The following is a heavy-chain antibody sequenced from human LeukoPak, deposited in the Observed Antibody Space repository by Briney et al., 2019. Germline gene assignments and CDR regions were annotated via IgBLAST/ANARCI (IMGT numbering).Heavy chain of an antibody. CDR1: GFTFSSYA. D-gene: IGHD3/OR15-3a*01. V-gene: IGHV3-23*01. CDR2: ISGSGDTT. J-gene: IGHJ4*02. Sequence: PGGSLRLSGAASGFTFSSYAMSWVRQAPGKGLEWVSSISGSGDTTNYADSVKGRFTISRDNSKNTLYLQMNSLRAEDTAVYYCASPYALGHGYWGQGTLVTVSS. CDR3: ASPYALGHGY.